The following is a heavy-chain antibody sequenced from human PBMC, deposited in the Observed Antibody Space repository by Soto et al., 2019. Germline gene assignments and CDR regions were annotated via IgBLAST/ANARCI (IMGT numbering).Heavy chain of an antibody. Sequence: SETLSLTCAVSGYSISSSSYYWGWIRQPPGKGLEWIGSIYYSGSTYYNPSLKSRVTISVDTSKNQFSLKLSSVTAADTAVYYCARQPPPRITIFGVVNVWWFDPWGQGTLVTVSS. D-gene: IGHD3-3*01. CDR2: IYYSGST. J-gene: IGHJ5*02. CDR1: GYSISSSSYY. V-gene: IGHV4-39*01. CDR3: ARQPPPRITIFGVVNVWWFDP.